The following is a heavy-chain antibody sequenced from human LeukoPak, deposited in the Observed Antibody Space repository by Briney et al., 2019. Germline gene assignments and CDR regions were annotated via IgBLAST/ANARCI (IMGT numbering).Heavy chain of an antibody. J-gene: IGHJ4*02. D-gene: IGHD2-21*02. CDR2: IKEDGREA. CDR3: AREWYASGGDPGGY. V-gene: IGHV3-7*01. Sequence: GGSLRLSCAGSGSTFNGHWLTWVRQAPGKGLEWVASIKEDGREAHYADSVKGRFTISRDNTKSTLYLQMNSLRVEDTAGYYGAREWYASGGDPGGYWGQGTLVTVS. CDR1: GSTFNGHW.